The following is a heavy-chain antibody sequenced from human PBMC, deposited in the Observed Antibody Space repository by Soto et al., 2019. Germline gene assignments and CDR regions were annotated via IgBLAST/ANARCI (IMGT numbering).Heavy chain of an antibody. CDR3: GGSIAGRRPYFYYYRGMDV. D-gene: IGHD6-6*01. J-gene: IGHJ6*02. V-gene: IGHV4-34*01. CDR2: INHSGST. Sequence: SETLSLTCTVYGGSFSGYYWNWIRQPPGKGLEWIGEINHSGSTNFNPSLKSRVTISVDTSKNQFSLKLNSVTAADTAVYYYGGSIAGRRPYFYYYRGMDVWGQGTSVTVSS. CDR1: GGSFSGYY.